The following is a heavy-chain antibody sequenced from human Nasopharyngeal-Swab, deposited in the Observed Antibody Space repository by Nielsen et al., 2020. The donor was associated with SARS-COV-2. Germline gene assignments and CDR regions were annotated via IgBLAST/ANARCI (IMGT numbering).Heavy chain of an antibody. CDR3: ARIGYCSSTSCPEGWFDP. J-gene: IGHJ5*02. V-gene: IGHV5-51*01. D-gene: IGHD2-2*01. CDR2: IYPGDSDT. Sequence: VRQMRGKGLEWMGIIYPGDSDTRYSPSFQGQVTISADKSISTAYLQWSSLKASDTAMYYCARIGYCSSTSCPEGWFDPWGQGTLVTVSS.